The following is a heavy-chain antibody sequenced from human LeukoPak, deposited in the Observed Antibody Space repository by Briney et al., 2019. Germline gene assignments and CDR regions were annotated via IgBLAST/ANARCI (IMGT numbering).Heavy chain of an antibody. Sequence: GASVKVSXKVSGYTLTELSMHWVRQAPGKGLEWMGGFDPEDGETIYAQKFQGRVTMTEDTSTDTAYMELSSLRSEDTAVYYCATTQLGYCSSTSCPGLDYWGQGTLVTVSS. J-gene: IGHJ4*02. D-gene: IGHD2-2*01. CDR3: ATTQLGYCSSTSCPGLDY. CDR2: FDPEDGET. CDR1: GYTLTELS. V-gene: IGHV1-24*01.